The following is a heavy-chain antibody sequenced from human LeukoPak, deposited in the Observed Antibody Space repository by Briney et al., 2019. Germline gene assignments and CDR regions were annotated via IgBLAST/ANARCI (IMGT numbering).Heavy chain of an antibody. CDR3: ARGFSGSYSGYYYCYYMDV. V-gene: IGHV4-34*01. D-gene: IGHD1-26*01. CDR1: GGSFSGYY. CDR2: INHSGST. Sequence: SETLSLTCAVYGGSFSGYYWSWIRQPPGKGLEWIGEINHSGSTNYNPSLKSRVTISVDTSKNQFSLKLSSVTAADTAVYYCARGFSGSYSGYYYCYYMDVWGKGTTVTVSS. J-gene: IGHJ6*03.